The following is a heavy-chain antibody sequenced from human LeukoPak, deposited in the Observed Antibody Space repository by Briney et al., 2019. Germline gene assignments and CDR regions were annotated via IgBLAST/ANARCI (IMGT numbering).Heavy chain of an antibody. V-gene: IGHV4-61*02. Sequence: PSQTLSLTCTVSAGSINSGDYYWSWIRQPAGKGLEWIGRIYSPGTNYNYNPSLKSRVTISIDTSKNQFSLKLTSVTAADTAVYYCASGIGTSYDSSRDAFDIWGQGTMVTVSS. J-gene: IGHJ3*02. CDR3: ASGIGTSYDSSRDAFDI. CDR1: AGSINSGDYY. CDR2: IYSPGT. D-gene: IGHD3-22*01.